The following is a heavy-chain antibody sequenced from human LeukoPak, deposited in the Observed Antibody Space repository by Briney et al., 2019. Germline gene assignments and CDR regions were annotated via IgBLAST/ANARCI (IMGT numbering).Heavy chain of an antibody. CDR2: ISGGGGTT. Sequence: GGSLRLSCAASGFTFSSYAMSWVRQAPGKGLEWVSTISGGGGTTYYADSVKGRFTISRDNAKNSLYLQMNSLRAEDTAVYYCAREGLRLDRIIDYWGQGTLVTVSS. V-gene: IGHV3-23*01. J-gene: IGHJ4*02. D-gene: IGHD5-12*01. CDR1: GFTFSSYA. CDR3: AREGLRLDRIIDY.